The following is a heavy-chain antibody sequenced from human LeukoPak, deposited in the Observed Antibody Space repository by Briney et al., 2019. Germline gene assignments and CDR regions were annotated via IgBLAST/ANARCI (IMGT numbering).Heavy chain of an antibody. Sequence: GGSLRLSCAASGFTFSSYWTNWVRQAPGKGLEWVANIKQDGNEKYYVDSVKGRFTISRDNAKNSLYLQMNSLRAEDTAVYYCARDRLTGGYGMDVWGQGTTVTVSS. D-gene: IGHD7-27*01. J-gene: IGHJ6*02. CDR2: IKQDGNEK. CDR1: GFTFSSYW. V-gene: IGHV3-7*01. CDR3: ARDRLTGGYGMDV.